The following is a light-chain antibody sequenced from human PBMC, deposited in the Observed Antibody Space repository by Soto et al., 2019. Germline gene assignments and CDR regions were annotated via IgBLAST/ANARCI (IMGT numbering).Light chain of an antibody. CDR3: QQTYNTPRSLT. CDR2: VAS. Sequence: DIQMTQSPSSLSASVGDRVTITCRSSQTISIYLNWYQQKPGKAPVLLIYVASTLQSGVPSRFSGSGSGTDFSITISSLQPEDFATYYCQQTYNTPRSLTFGGATKVEIK. CDR1: QTISIY. J-gene: IGKJ4*01. V-gene: IGKV1-39*01.